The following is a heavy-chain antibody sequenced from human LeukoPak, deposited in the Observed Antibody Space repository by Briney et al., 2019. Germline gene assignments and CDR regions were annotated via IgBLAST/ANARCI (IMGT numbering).Heavy chain of an antibody. D-gene: IGHD1-1*01. CDR2: ISDDGRNK. V-gene: IGHV3-30*03. CDR1: GFTFSDYG. CDR3: ARGRVRSHRTAPEY. J-gene: IGHJ4*02. Sequence: PGGSLTLSCTASGFTFSDYGMHWVRQAPGQGLEWVAVISDDGRNKYYADSVKGRCTISRENSKNTLSLQMKSLRNDDAAIDYCARGRVRSHRTAPEYWGQGTLVTVSS.